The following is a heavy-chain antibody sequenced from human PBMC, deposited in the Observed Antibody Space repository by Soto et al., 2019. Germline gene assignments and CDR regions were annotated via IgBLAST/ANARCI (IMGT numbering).Heavy chain of an antibody. CDR1: GFTFSSYA. D-gene: IGHD3-22*01. V-gene: IGHV3-30-3*01. CDR3: ARDLAMIGTNWFDP. Sequence: PGGSLRLSCAASGFTFSSYAMHWVRQAPGKGLEWVAVISYDGSNKYYADSVKGRFTISRDNSKNTLYLQMNSLRAEDTAVYYCARDLAMIGTNWFDPWGQGTLVTVSS. J-gene: IGHJ5*02. CDR2: ISYDGSNK.